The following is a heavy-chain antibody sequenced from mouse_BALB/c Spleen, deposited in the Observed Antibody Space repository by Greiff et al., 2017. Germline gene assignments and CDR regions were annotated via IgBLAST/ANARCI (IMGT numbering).Heavy chain of an antibody. Sequence: VQLQQSGTVLARPGASVKMSCKASGYTFTSYWMHWVKQRPGQGLEWIGAIYPGNSDTSYNQKFKGKAKLTAVTSTSTAYMELSSLTNEDSAVYYCTRRGAFRGSLYFDYWGQGTTLTVSS. CDR1: GYTFTSYW. J-gene: IGHJ2*01. CDR3: TRRGAFRGSLYFDY. CDR2: IYPGNSDT. D-gene: IGHD3-3*01. V-gene: IGHV1-5*01.